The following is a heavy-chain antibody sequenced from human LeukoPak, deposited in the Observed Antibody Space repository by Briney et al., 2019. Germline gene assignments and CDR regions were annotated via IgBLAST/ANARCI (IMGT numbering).Heavy chain of an antibody. J-gene: IGHJ4*02. Sequence: HGEPLKISCKGSGYIFTRNWIGWVRKMPGKGLEGLGIILPGAYDSRYSPSFEGQVTLSVDNSISTAYPQWVSLKASDTAMYYCARQTRDGSGSRGYSFDFWGQGTLVTVSS. CDR2: ILPGAYDS. CDR1: GYIFTRNW. V-gene: IGHV5-51*01. CDR3: ARQTRDGSGSRGYSFDF. D-gene: IGHD3-10*01.